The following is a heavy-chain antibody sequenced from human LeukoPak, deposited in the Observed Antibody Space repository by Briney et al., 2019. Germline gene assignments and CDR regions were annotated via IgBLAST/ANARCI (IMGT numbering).Heavy chain of an antibody. CDR3: ARDLSY. CDR2: IIPIFGTA. J-gene: IGHJ4*02. V-gene: IGHV1-69*13. Sequence: ASVKVSCKASGGTFSSYALSWVRQAPGQGLEWMGGIIPIFGTANYTEKFQGRLTITADESTSTTYMELSSLRSEDTAVCYCARDLSYWGQGTLVTVSS. CDR1: GGTFSSYA.